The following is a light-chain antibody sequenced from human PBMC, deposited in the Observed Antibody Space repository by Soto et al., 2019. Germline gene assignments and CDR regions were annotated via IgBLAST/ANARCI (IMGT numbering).Light chain of an antibody. J-gene: IGKJ4*01. V-gene: IGKV3-15*01. CDR1: QSVSSN. Sequence: EIVMTQSPATLPVSPGERATLSCRASQSVSSNLAWYQQKPGQAPRFLIYGASTRATGIPARFSGSGSGTDFTLTISRLEPEDFAVYYCQQYGSSRTFGGGTKVDIK. CDR2: GAS. CDR3: QQYGSSRT.